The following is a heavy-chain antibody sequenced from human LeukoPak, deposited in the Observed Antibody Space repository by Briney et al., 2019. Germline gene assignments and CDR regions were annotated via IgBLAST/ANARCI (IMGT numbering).Heavy chain of an antibody. J-gene: IGHJ4*02. CDR3: ARKSSAAGTFGDFDY. CDR2: INHSGST. V-gene: IGHV4-34*01. Sequence: SETLSLTCAVYGGSFSGYYWSWIRQPPGKGLEWIGEINHSGSTNYNPSLKSRVTISVDTSKNQFSLKLSSVTAADTAVYYCARKSSAAGTFGDFDYWGQGTLVTVSS. CDR1: GGSFSGYY. D-gene: IGHD6-13*01.